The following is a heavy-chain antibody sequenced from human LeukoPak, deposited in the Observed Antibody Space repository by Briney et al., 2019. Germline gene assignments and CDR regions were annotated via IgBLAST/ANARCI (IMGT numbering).Heavy chain of an antibody. Sequence: GGSLRLSCAASGFTFSSYEMNWVRQAPGKGLEWVSYISSSGSTTYYADSVKGRFTISRDNATNSLYLQMNSLRAEDTAVYYCARYNWNYFDYWGQGTLVTVSS. CDR1: GFTFSSYE. J-gene: IGHJ4*02. D-gene: IGHD1-20*01. V-gene: IGHV3-48*03. CDR3: ARYNWNYFDY. CDR2: ISSSGSTT.